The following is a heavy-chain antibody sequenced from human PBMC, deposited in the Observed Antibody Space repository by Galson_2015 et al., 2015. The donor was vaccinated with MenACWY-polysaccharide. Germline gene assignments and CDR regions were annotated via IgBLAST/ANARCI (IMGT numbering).Heavy chain of an antibody. V-gene: IGHV3-23*01. CDR1: GFTFNSYT. CDR3: ANPGLSTGRSSDVDY. CDR2: ISGSGAST. D-gene: IGHD6-25*01. Sequence: LRLSCAASGFTFNSYTMSWVRQAPGKGLEWVSAISGSGASTYYADSVKGRFTISRDNSKSTLYLQMNSLGAEDTAVYYCANPGLSTGRSSDVDYWGQGTLVTVSS. J-gene: IGHJ4*02.